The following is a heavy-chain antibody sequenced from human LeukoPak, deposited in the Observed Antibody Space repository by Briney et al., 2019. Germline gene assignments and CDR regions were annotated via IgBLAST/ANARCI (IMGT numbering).Heavy chain of an antibody. CDR2: IGSSGGGI. V-gene: IGHV3-23*01. CDR3: AIDPNWGTHS. CDR1: GFTFSTYT. J-gene: IGHJ4*02. D-gene: IGHD7-27*01. Sequence: GGSLRLSCAASGFTFSTYTMYWVRHPPGKRLEWVSIIGSSGGGIHYADSVKGRFTISRDNSKDALYLQMNSLRVEDTAVYYCAIDPNWGTHSWGQGVLVTVSS.